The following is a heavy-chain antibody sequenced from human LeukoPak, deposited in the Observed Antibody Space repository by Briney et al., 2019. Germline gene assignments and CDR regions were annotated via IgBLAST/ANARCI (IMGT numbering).Heavy chain of an antibody. Sequence: GASVKVSCKASGYKFTSYGISWVRQAPGQGLEWMGWISAYNGNTNYAQKLQGRVTMTTDTSTSTAYMELRSLRSDDTAVYYCARPGIAAAGTPRYYYYYMDVWGKGTTVTVSS. CDR2: ISAYNGNT. CDR1: GYKFTSYG. J-gene: IGHJ6*03. V-gene: IGHV1-18*01. CDR3: ARPGIAAAGTPRYYYYYMDV. D-gene: IGHD6-13*01.